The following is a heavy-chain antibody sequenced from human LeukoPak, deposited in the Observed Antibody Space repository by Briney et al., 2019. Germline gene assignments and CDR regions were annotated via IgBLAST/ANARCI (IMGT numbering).Heavy chain of an antibody. CDR2: ISAYNGNT. V-gene: IGHV1-18*01. D-gene: IGHD3-3*01. Sequence: ASVKVSCKASGYTFTSYGISWVRQASGQGREWMVWISAYNGNTNYAQKLQGRVTMTTDTSTSTAYMELRSLRSDDTSVYYCARATVGFWSGYFGYWGQGTLVTVSS. CDR1: GYTFTSYG. CDR3: ARATVGFWSGYFGY. J-gene: IGHJ4*02.